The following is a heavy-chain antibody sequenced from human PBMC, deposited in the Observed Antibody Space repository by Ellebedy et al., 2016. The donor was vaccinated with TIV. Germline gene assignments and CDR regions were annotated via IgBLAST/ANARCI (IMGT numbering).Heavy chain of an antibody. CDR3: ARGYCSGGSCAFDP. Sequence: GESLKISCAASGFTFSSYDMHWVRQATGKGLEWVSAIGTAGDTYYPGSVKGRFTISRENAKNSLYLQMNSLLAGDTAVYYCARGYCSGGSCAFDPWGQGTLVTVSS. D-gene: IGHD2-15*01. CDR1: GFTFSSYD. V-gene: IGHV3-13*01. J-gene: IGHJ5*02. CDR2: IGTAGDT.